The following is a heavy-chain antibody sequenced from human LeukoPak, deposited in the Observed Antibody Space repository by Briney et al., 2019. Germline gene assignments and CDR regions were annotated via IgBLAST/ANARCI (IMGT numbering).Heavy chain of an antibody. Sequence: GASVKVSCKASGYRFTEYYIHWFRQAPGQGLEWMGCINPNSGGTYYGQMFQGRVTMTRDTSISTVYMELSSLRSDDTAVFYCARHAYYILTGSYSGDYWGQGTLVTVSS. CDR3: ARHAYYILTGSYSGDY. CDR1: GYRFTEYY. D-gene: IGHD3-9*01. J-gene: IGHJ4*02. CDR2: INPNSGGT. V-gene: IGHV1-2*02.